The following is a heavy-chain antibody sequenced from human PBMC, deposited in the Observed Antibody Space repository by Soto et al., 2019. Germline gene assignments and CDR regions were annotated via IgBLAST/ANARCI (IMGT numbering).Heavy chain of an antibody. CDR2: INHSGST. J-gene: IGHJ3*02. Sequence: QVQLQQWGAGLLKPSETPSLTCAVYGGSFSGYYWSWIRQPPGKGLEWIGEINHSGSTNYNPSLKSRVTISVDTSKNQFSLKLSSVTAADTAVYYCARTVSRVAAHDAFDIWGQGTMVTVSS. CDR1: GGSFSGYY. V-gene: IGHV4-34*01. D-gene: IGHD2-15*01. CDR3: ARTVSRVAAHDAFDI.